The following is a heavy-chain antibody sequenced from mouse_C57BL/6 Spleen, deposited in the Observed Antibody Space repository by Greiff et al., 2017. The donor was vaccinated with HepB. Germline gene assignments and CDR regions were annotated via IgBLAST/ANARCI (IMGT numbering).Heavy chain of an antibody. J-gene: IGHJ2*01. V-gene: IGHV1-82*01. D-gene: IGHD1-1*02. CDR2: IYPGDGDT. CDR3: ARYGPFSFDY. Sequence: VQLQQSGPELVKPGASVKISRKASGYAFSSSWMNWVKQRPGKGLEWIGRIYPGDGDTNYNGKFKGKATLTADKSSSTAYMQLSSLTSEDSAVYFCARYGPFSFDYWGQGTTLTVSS. CDR1: GYAFSSSW.